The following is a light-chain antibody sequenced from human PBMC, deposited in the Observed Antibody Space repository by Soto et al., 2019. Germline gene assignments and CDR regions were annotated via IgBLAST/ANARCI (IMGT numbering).Light chain of an antibody. V-gene: IGKV3-20*01. CDR3: QQYGSSPPLT. J-gene: IGKJ4*01. Sequence: EIVMTQSPATLSVSPGETTTLSCRASQSVGNNLAWYQQKPGQAPRLLIYGASSRATGIPDRFSGSGSGTDFTLTISRLEPEDFAVYYCQQYGSSPPLTFGGGTKVDIK. CDR1: QSVGNN. CDR2: GAS.